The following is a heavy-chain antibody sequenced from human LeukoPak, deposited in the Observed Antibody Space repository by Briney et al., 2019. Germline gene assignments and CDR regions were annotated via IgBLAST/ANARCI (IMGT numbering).Heavy chain of an antibody. CDR3: ARELGVYDGDFFDY. Sequence: SETLSLICTVSGGSISSGDYYWSWIRQPPGKGLEWIGYIYYSGSTYYNPSLKSRVTITVDTSKNQFSLKLSSVTAADTAVYYCARELGVYDGDFFDYWGQGTLVTVSS. CDR2: IYYSGST. V-gene: IGHV4-30-4*01. J-gene: IGHJ4*02. CDR1: GGSISSGDYY. D-gene: IGHD2-8*02.